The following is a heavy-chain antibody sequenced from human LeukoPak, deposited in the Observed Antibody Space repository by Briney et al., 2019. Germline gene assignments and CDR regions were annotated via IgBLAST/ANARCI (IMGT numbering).Heavy chain of an antibody. J-gene: IGHJ4*02. CDR1: GYSFTSYW. CDR2: IYPGDSET. CDR3: ARVADLSGYHFDY. D-gene: IGHD5-12*01. V-gene: IGHV5-51*01. Sequence: GESLKISCKGSGYSFTSYWIAWVRQLPGKGLEWMGIIYPGDSETRYRPSFQGQVTISVDKSINTAYLQWSSLKAPDTGMYYCARVADLSGYHFDYWGLGTIVT.